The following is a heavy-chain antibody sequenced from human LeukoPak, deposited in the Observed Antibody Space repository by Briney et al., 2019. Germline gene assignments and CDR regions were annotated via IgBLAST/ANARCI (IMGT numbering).Heavy chain of an antibody. CDR3: ASGYYDSSGYSVIDY. CDR2: ISSSSSYR. D-gene: IGHD3-22*01. Sequence: PGGSLRLSCAASGFTFSSYSMNWVRQAPGKGLEWVSSISSSSSYRYYADSVKGRFTISRDISKNTLYLQMNSLRAEDTAVYYCASGYYDSSGYSVIDYWGQGTLVTVSS. V-gene: IGHV3-21*04. CDR1: GFTFSSYS. J-gene: IGHJ4*02.